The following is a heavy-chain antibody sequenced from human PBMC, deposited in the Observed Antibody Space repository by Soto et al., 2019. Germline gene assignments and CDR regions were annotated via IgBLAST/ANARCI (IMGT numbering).Heavy chain of an antibody. V-gene: IGHV6-1*01. Sequence: SQTLSLTCALSGDSVSTNRATWDWIRQSQSRNLEWLGRTYYRSKWYNDYAVSVKGRITINPDTSNNQLSLQLNSVTPDDTAVYYCARRIDNSWLDSWGQGTLVTVS. CDR1: GDSVSTNRAT. J-gene: IGHJ5*01. CDR2: TYYRSKWYN. CDR3: ARRIDNSWLDS.